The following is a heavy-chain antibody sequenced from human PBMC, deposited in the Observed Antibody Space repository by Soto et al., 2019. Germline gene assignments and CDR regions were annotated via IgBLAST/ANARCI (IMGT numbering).Heavy chain of an antibody. V-gene: IGHV1-46*03. J-gene: IGHJ6*03. D-gene: IGHD5-12*01. Sequence: GASVKVSCKASGYTFTSYYMHWVRQAPGQGLEWMGIINPSGGSTSYAQKFQGRVTMTRDTSTSTVYMELSSLRSEDTAVYYCARAAISSRMANYYYYMDVWGKGTTVTVSS. CDR1: GYTFTSYY. CDR3: ARAAISSRMANYYYYMDV. CDR2: INPSGGST.